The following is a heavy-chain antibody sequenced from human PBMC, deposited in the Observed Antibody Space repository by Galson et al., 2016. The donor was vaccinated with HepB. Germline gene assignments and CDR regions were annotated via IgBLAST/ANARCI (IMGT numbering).Heavy chain of an antibody. Sequence: SLRLSCAASGFTFSTYAMGWVRQAPGKGLEWVSAISNSGGIIYYADSVKGRFTISRDNSKDTLYLQMNSLRVEDTALYYCVKEFVATGAVVGDYWGQGTLVSVSS. CDR2: ISNSGGII. J-gene: IGHJ4*02. CDR1: GFTFSTYA. D-gene: IGHD2-21*01. V-gene: IGHV3-23*01. CDR3: VKEFVATGAVVGDY.